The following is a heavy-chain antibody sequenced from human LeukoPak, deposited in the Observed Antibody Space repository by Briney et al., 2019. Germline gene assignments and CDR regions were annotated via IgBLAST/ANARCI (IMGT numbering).Heavy chain of an antibody. J-gene: IGHJ6*02. D-gene: IGHD6-19*01. Sequence: PGRSLRLSCAASGFTFDDYAMHWVRQAPGKGLEWVSGISWNSGSIGYADSVKGRFTISRDNAKNSLYLQMNSLRAEDTALYYCAKDWGSKWLAPLGYYAMDVWGQGTTVTVSS. CDR3: AKDWGSKWLAPLGYYAMDV. CDR1: GFTFDDYA. CDR2: ISWNSGSI. V-gene: IGHV3-9*01.